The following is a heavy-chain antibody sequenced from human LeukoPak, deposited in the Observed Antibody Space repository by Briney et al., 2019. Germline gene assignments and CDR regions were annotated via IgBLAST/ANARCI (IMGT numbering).Heavy chain of an antibody. D-gene: IGHD3-16*01. Sequence: SETLSLTCTVSGGSISSYYWNWIRQPPGKGLEWIGYIYYSGRTNYNPSLKSRVTISVVTSKNQFSLNLTSVTAADTAVYYCARFTPQGYGWGGYNRFDPWGQGTLVTVSS. CDR3: ARFTPQGYGWGGYNRFDP. V-gene: IGHV4-59*01. J-gene: IGHJ5*02. CDR2: IYYSGRT. CDR1: GGSISSYY.